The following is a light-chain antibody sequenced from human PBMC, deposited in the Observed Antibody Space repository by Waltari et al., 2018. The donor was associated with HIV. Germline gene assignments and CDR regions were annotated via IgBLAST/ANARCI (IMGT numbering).Light chain of an antibody. Sequence: SYVLTQSPSVSVAPGQTARITCRANAIGRTSVHWSQQKPGQAPVLLVYDDSDRPSGIPERFSGSNSGNAATLTISRVEVGDEADYFCQVWETSSDLRLWVFGGGSRLTVL. CDR1: AIGRTS. V-gene: IGLV3-21*02. CDR3: QVWETSSDLRLWV. CDR2: DDS. J-gene: IGLJ3*02.